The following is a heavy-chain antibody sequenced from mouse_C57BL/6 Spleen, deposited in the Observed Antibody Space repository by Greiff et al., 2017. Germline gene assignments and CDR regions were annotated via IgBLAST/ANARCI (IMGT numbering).Heavy chain of an antibody. CDR2: IYPGDGDT. CDR1: GYAFSSSW. D-gene: IGHD2-3*01. CDR3: ARGTDGYPTL. J-gene: IGHJ1*03. Sequence: QVQLKQSGPELVKPGASVKISCKASGYAFSSSWMNWVKQRPGKGLEWIGRIYPGDGDTNYNGKFKGKATLTADKSSSTAYMQLSSLTSDDSAVFFCARGTDGYPTLWGTGTTVTVSS. V-gene: IGHV1-82*01.